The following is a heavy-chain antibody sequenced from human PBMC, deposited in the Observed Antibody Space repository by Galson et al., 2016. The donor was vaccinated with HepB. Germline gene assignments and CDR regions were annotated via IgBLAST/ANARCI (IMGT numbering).Heavy chain of an antibody. Sequence: SVKVSCKASGYTFTSFGISWVRQAPGQGLEWMGWISAYNGETNFAQKFRGRVIMTRDTSTDTAYMELRSLTSGDTAVYYRARDFSEVGGTDYFDYWGQGTLVTVSS. D-gene: IGHD6-19*01. J-gene: IGHJ4*02. CDR2: ISAYNGET. V-gene: IGHV1-18*01. CDR3: ARDFSEVGGTDYFDY. CDR1: GYTFTSFG.